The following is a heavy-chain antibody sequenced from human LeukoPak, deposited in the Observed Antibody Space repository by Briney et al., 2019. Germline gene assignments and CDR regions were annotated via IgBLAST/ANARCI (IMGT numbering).Heavy chain of an antibody. J-gene: IGHJ4*02. CDR2: ISSSSSTI. Sequence: GGSLRLSCAASGFTFSSYSMNWVRQAPGKGLEWVSYISSSSSTIYYADSVKGRFTISRDNAKNSLYLQMNSLRAGDTAVYYCARDPRLLWFGELSPTALDYWGQGTLVTVSS. D-gene: IGHD3-10*01. V-gene: IGHV3-48*01. CDR1: GFTFSSYS. CDR3: ARDPRLLWFGELSPTALDY.